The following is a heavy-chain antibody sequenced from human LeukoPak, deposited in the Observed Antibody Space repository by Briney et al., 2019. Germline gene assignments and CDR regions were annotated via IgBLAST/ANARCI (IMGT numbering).Heavy chain of an antibody. D-gene: IGHD3-22*01. Sequence: GASVKVSCKASGGSFNNYAISWVRQAPGQGLEWMGRIIPILGIANYAQKFQGRVTITADKSTSTAYMELSSLRSEDTAVYYCARDLTYYYDSSGYYYDWSPARGDYWGQGTLVTVSS. V-gene: IGHV1-69*04. CDR1: GGSFNNYA. J-gene: IGHJ4*02. CDR3: ARDLTYYYDSSGYYYDWSPARGDY. CDR2: IIPILGIA.